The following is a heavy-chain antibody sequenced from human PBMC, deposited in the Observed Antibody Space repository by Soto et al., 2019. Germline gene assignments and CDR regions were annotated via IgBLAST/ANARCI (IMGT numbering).Heavy chain of an antibody. CDR3: AKDKRGRIAPAGTVSYYYYGMEV. Sequence: GGSLRLSCSASGFTFNHYWMHWVRQPPGKGLVWVAVISYDGSNKYYADSVKGRFTISRDNSKNTLYLQMNSLRAEDTAVYYCAKDKRGRIAPAGTVSYYYYGMEVWGPATRATVSS. D-gene: IGHD6-13*01. J-gene: IGHJ6*02. CDR1: GFTFNHYW. V-gene: IGHV3-30*18. CDR2: ISYDGSNK.